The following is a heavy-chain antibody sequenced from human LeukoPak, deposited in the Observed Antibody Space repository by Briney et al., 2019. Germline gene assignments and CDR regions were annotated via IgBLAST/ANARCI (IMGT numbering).Heavy chain of an antibody. V-gene: IGHV3-30-3*01. J-gene: IGHJ4*02. CDR1: GVTFSSNT. CDR2: ISYDGSNK. CDR3: ARDLTPSRYSSSWNRFDY. D-gene: IGHD6-13*01. Sequence: PGGSLRLSCAASGVTFSSNTMHWVRLAPGKGLEWVALISYDGSNKYYADSVKGRFTTSRDNSKNTLYLQMNSLRAEDTAVYYCARDLTPSRYSSSWNRFDYWGQGTLVTVSS.